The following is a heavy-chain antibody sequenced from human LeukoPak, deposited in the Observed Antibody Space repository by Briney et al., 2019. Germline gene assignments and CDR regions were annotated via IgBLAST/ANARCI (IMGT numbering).Heavy chain of an antibody. CDR1: GFTFSSYW. J-gene: IGHJ4*02. D-gene: IGHD3-22*01. V-gene: IGHV3-74*01. CDR3: ARAHDGSGYYLGY. CDR2: INSDGSST. Sequence: GRSLRLSCTASGFTFSSYWMHWARHAPGKGLVWVSRINSDGSSTSYADSVKGRFTISRDNAKNTLYLQMNSLRAEDTAVYYCARAHDGSGYYLGYWGQGTLVTVSS.